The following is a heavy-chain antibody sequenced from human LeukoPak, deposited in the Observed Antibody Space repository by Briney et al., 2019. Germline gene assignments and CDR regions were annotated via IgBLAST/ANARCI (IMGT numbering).Heavy chain of an antibody. J-gene: IGHJ4*02. Sequence: PAGSLRLSCTAYAFTVSSNYMLWVRQAQGKGLEWVSLIFSNGDTHYADSVKGRFTISRDISKNMVYLQMNSLRVGDTGMYYCTRDQMNYWGQGTLVTVSS. V-gene: IGHV3-53*01. D-gene: IGHD5-24*01. CDR2: IFSNGDT. CDR3: TRDQMNY. CDR1: AFTVSSNY.